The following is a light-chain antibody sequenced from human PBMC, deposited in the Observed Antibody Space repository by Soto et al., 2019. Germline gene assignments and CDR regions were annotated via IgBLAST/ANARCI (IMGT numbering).Light chain of an antibody. V-gene: IGKV3-11*01. CDR2: GAS. Sequence: EIVMTQSPATLAVSPGDTATLSCRASQSLGGNLAWYQQKPGQAPRLLIYGASNRAAGIPARFSGSGSGTDFTLTINSLEPEDFAVYYCQQRSNWPPITFGQGTRLEIK. CDR1: QSLGGN. CDR3: QQRSNWPPIT. J-gene: IGKJ5*01.